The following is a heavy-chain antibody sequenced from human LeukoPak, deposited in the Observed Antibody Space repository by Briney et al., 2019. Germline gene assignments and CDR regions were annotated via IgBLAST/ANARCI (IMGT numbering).Heavy chain of an antibody. J-gene: IGHJ5*02. V-gene: IGHV1-18*01. CDR2: ISAYNGNT. CDR3: ARDEIGCSSTSCHNWFDP. Sequence: ASVKVSCKASGYTFTSYGISWVRQAPGQGLEWMGWISAYNGNTNYAQKPQGRVAMTTDTSTSTAYMELRSLRSDDTAVYYCARDEIGCSSTSCHNWFDPWGQGTLVTVSS. D-gene: IGHD2-2*01. CDR1: GYTFTSYG.